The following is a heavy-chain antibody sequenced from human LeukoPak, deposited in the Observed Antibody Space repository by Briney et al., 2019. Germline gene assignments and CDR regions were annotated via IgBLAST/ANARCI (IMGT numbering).Heavy chain of an antibody. CDR3: ARGRKGIVVVPAAIFNY. Sequence: TSETLSLTCAVYGGSFSGYYWSWIRQPPGKGLEWIGEINHSGSTNYNPSLKSRVTISVDTSKDQFSLKLSSVTAADTAVYYCARGRKGIVVVPAAIFNYWGRGTLVTVSS. D-gene: IGHD2-2*01. J-gene: IGHJ4*02. V-gene: IGHV4-34*01. CDR1: GGSFSGYY. CDR2: INHSGST.